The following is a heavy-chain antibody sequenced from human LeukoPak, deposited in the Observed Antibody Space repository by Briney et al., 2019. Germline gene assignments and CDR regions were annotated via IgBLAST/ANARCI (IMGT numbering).Heavy chain of an antibody. CDR2: ISGSGGST. CDR3: AKDQVVTDY. J-gene: IGHJ4*02. CDR1: GFTSTTAW. D-gene: IGHD2-21*02. Sequence: PGGSLRLSCAISGFTSTTAWITWVRQAPGKGLEWVSAISGSGGSTYYADSVKGRFTISRDNSKNTLYLQMNSLRAEDTAVYYCAKDQVVTDYWGQGTLVTVSS. V-gene: IGHV3-23*01.